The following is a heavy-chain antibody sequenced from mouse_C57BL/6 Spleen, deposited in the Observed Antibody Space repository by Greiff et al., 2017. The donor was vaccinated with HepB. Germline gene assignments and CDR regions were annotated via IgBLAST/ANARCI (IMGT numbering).Heavy chain of an antibody. J-gene: IGHJ1*03. CDR2: ISSGSSTI. Sequence: EVKLMESGGGLVKPGGSLKLSCAASGFTFSDYGMHWVRQAPEKGLEWVAYISSGSSTIYYADTVKGRFTITRDNAKNTLFLQMTSLRSEDTAMYYCALLTTVVARYFDVWGTGTTVTVSS. CDR3: ALLTTVVARYFDV. CDR1: GFTFSDYG. D-gene: IGHD1-1*01. V-gene: IGHV5-17*01.